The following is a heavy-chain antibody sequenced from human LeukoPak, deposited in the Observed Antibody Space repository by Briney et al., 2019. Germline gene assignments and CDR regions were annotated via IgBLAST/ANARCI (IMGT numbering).Heavy chain of an antibody. CDR2: INAGNGNT. D-gene: IGHD3-10*01. V-gene: IGHV1-3*03. CDR3: ARDPSNLLWFGELKNYFDY. Sequence: ASVKVSCKASGYTFTSYAMHWVRQAPGQRLEWMGWINAGNGNTKYSQEFQGRVTITRDTSASTAYMGLSSLRSEDMAVYYCARDPSNLLWFGELKNYFDYWGQGTLVTVSS. J-gene: IGHJ4*02. CDR1: GYTFTSYA.